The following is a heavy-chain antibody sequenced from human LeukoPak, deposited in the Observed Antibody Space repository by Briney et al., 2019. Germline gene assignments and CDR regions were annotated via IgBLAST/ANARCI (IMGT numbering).Heavy chain of an antibody. CDR1: GFTFSDYY. CDR2: ISSSGSTI. J-gene: IGHJ3*02. CDR3: AREGRLYCSSTSCSDAFDI. V-gene: IGHV3-11*01. D-gene: IGHD2-2*01. Sequence: GGSLRLSCVASGFTFSDYYMSWIRQAPGKGLEWVSYISSSGSTIYYADSVKGRFTISRDNAKNSLYLQMNSLRAEDTAVYYCAREGRLYCSSTSCSDAFDIWGQGTMVTVSS.